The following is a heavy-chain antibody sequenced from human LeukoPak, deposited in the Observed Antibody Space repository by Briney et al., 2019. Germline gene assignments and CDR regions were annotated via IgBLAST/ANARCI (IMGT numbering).Heavy chain of an antibody. D-gene: IGHD2-15*01. CDR1: GFTFSSHA. J-gene: IGHJ4*02. Sequence: GGSLRLSCAAAGFTFSSHAMTWVRQAPGKGLEWVSVISGSGDNTDYADSVKGRFTISRDNSRNTVYLQMNSLRAEDTAVYYCTSFPRADTRDIVFDFWGQGALVTVSS. V-gene: IGHV3-23*01. CDR2: ISGSGDNT. CDR3: TSFPRADTRDIVFDF.